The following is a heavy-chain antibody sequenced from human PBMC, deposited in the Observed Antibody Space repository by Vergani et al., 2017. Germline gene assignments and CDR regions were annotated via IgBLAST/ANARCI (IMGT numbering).Heavy chain of an antibody. CDR2: ISWNSGSI. CDR3: AKAYRRGSSAAFDY. V-gene: IGHV3-9*01. CDR1: GFTFDDYA. J-gene: IGHJ4*02. Sequence: EVQLVESGGGLVQPGRSLRLSCAASGFTFDDYAMHWVRQAPGKGLEWVSGISWNSGSIGYADSVKGRFTISRDNAKNSLYLQMNSLRAEDTALYYCAKAYRRGSSAAFDYWGQGTLVTVSS. D-gene: IGHD6-6*01.